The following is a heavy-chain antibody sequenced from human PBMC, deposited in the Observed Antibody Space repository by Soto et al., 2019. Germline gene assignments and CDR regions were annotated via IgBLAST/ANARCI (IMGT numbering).Heavy chain of an antibody. CDR3: ARDRSGYSSSWNYYYYYGMDV. V-gene: IGHV4-59*01. Sequence: QVQLQESGPGLVKPSETLSLTCTVSGGSISSYYWSWIRQPPGKGLEWIGYIYYSGSTNYNPSLKSRVTRSVDTTKNQFSLKLSSVTAADTAVYYCARDRSGYSSSWNYYYYYGMDVWGQGTTVTVSS. D-gene: IGHD6-13*01. CDR1: GGSISSYY. CDR2: IYYSGST. J-gene: IGHJ6*02.